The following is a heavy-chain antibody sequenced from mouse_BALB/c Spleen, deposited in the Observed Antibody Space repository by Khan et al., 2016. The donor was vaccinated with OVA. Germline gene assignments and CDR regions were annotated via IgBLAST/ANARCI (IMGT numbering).Heavy chain of an antibody. Sequence: EVKLLESGPGLVKPSQSLSLTCTVTGYSITSEYAWNWIRQFPGNKLEWMGYINYSGNTRFNPSLKSRTSITRDTSKNQFFLQLNSVTTEDTATSYGDRKDYYDYDPFPYWGQGTLVTVSA. CDR2: INYSGNT. J-gene: IGHJ3*01. V-gene: IGHV3-2*02. D-gene: IGHD2-4*01. CDR3: DRKDYYDYDPFPY. CDR1: GYSITSEYA.